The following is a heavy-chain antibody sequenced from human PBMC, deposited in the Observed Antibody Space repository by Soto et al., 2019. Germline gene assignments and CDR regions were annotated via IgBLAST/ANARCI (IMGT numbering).Heavy chain of an antibody. CDR2: IWYDGSNK. J-gene: IGHJ5*02. V-gene: IGHV3-33*01. CDR1: GFTFSSYD. Sequence: PGGSLRLSCAASGFTFSSYDMHWVRQAPGKGLEWVAVIWYDGSNKYYADSVKGRFTISRDNSKNTLYLQMNSLRAEDTAVYYCARGSRLQAFWFDPWGQGTLVTVSS. D-gene: IGHD4-4*01. CDR3: ARGSRLQAFWFDP.